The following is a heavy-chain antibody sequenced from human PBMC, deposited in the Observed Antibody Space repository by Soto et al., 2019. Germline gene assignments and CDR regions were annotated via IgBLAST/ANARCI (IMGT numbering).Heavy chain of an antibody. V-gene: IGHV1-69*06. J-gene: IGHJ6*02. D-gene: IGHD2-15*01. CDR3: GVVVAAEEDYYYYGMDV. CDR1: GGTFSSYA. Sequence: QVQLVQSGAEVKKPGSSVKVSCKASGGTFSSYAISWVRQAPGQGLEWMGGIIPIFGTANYAQKVQGRVTITADKSTSTAYMELSSLRSEDTAVYYCGVVVAAEEDYYYYGMDVWGQGTTVTVSS. CDR2: IIPIFGTA.